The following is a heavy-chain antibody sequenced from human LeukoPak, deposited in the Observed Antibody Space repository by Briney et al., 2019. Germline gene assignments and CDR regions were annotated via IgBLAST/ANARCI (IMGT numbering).Heavy chain of an antibody. CDR2: IYYSGST. D-gene: IGHD5-18*01. J-gene: IGHJ3*02. CDR1: GGSISSYY. CDR3: ARDGYSYGYHAFDI. V-gene: IGHV4-59*01. Sequence: SSETLSLTCTVSGGSISSYYWSWIRQPPGKGLEWIGYIYYSGSTNYNPSLKSRVTISVDTSKNQFSLKLSSVSAADTAVYYCARDGYSYGYHAFDIWGQGTRVTVSS.